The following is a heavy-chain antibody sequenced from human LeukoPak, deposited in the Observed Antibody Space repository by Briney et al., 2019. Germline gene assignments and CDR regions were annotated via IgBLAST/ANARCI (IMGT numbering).Heavy chain of an antibody. CDR1: GFTFSNYA. CDR3: ANYIQRPPGMDV. Sequence: GGSLRLSCSASGFTFSNYAMHWVRQAPGEGLEYVSVISSNGVSTDYADSVKGRFTISRDNSRNTLYLQMSGLRAEDTAIYFCANYIQRPPGMDVWGQGTMVTVSS. J-gene: IGHJ6*02. D-gene: IGHD2-15*01. CDR2: ISSNGVST. V-gene: IGHV3-64D*06.